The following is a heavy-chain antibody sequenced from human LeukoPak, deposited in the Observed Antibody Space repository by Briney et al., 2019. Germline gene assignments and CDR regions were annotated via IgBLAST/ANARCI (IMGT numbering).Heavy chain of an antibody. J-gene: IGHJ4*02. D-gene: IGHD3-22*01. CDR2: ICGSGGST. Sequence: GGSLRLSCAASGFTFSSYAMSWVRQAPGKGLEWASAICGSGGSTYYADSVKGRFTISRDNSKNTLYLQMNSLRAEDTAVYYCAKDLSHYYDSSGYSFPAAWGQGTLVTVSS. V-gene: IGHV3-23*01. CDR1: GFTFSSYA. CDR3: AKDLSHYYDSSGYSFPAA.